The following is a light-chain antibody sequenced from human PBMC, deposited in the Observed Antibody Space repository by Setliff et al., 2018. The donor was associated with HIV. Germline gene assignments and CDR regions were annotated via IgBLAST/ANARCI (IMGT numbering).Light chain of an antibody. J-gene: IGLJ1*01. V-gene: IGLV2-14*01. CDR1: ATDVGNYES. Sequence: QSALTQPASVSGSPGQSITISCTGSATDVGNYESVSWYQHHPGKAPKLMIYEVSNRPSGVSNRFSGSKSGNTASLTISGLQAEDEADYYCNSYTGSSTGYVFGTGTKVTVL. CDR3: NSYTGSSTGYV. CDR2: EVS.